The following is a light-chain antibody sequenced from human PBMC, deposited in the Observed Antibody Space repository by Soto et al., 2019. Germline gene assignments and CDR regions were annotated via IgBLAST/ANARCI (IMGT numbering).Light chain of an antibody. Sequence: DIQMTQSTSTLSASVGDRVTITCRASQSISSWLAWYQQKPGKAPKLLIYKASSLESGVPSRFSGSGSGTEFTLTISSLQPDDFATYYGQQYNSSPTFGQGTKVEIK. CDR3: QQYNSSPT. CDR2: KAS. CDR1: QSISSW. V-gene: IGKV1-5*03. J-gene: IGKJ1*01.